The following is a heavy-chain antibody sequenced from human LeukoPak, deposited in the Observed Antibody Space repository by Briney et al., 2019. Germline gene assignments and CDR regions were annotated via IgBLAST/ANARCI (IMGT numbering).Heavy chain of an antibody. D-gene: IGHD2-8*02. CDR2: ISTSGGET. J-gene: IGHJ5*02. Sequence: GGSRRLSCAASGFTFSNYRMNWVRQAPGMGLEWVASISTSGGETYYGDSVKGRFTISRDNAKNSLYLQMNTLKAEDTAVYYCARGGVVAPPGSYGGAWFDPWGQGTLVTVSS. CDR1: GFTFSNYR. V-gene: IGHV3-21*01. CDR3: ARGGVVAPPGSYGGAWFDP.